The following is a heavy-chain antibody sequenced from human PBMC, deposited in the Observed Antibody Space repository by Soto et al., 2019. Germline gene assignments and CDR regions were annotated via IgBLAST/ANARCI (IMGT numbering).Heavy chain of an antibody. CDR1: GGSISSSNW. Sequence: QVQLQESGPGLVKPSGTLSLTCAVSGGSISSSNWWSWVRQPPGKGLEWIGEIYHSGSTNYNPSLNSRVTISVDTSKNQFALKLSSVTAADTAVYYCARAAMGGSSWPFDYWGQGTLVTVSS. J-gene: IGHJ4*02. D-gene: IGHD6-13*01. CDR3: ARAAMGGSSWPFDY. V-gene: IGHV4-4*02. CDR2: IYHSGST.